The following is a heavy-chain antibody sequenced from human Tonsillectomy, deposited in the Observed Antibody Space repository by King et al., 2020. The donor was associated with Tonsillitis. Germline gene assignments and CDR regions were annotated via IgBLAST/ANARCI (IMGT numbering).Heavy chain of an antibody. J-gene: IGHJ3*02. Sequence: QLQESGPGLVKPSETLSLTCTVSGGSMSTYYCNWIRQPPGKGLEWIRNIYDSGTTDYNPSLKSRVTMSVDTSKNQFSLKLNSVTAADTAVYYCAREYYGSAFDIWGQGTMVTVSS. CDR2: IYDSGTT. D-gene: IGHD3-10*01. CDR1: GGSMSTYY. CDR3: AREYYGSAFDI. V-gene: IGHV4-59*01.